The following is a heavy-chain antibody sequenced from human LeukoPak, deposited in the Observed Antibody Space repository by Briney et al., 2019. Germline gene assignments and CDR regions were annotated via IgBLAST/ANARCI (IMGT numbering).Heavy chain of an antibody. CDR2: IRQDGGAI. CDR3: AKDQFVYGSGSYIGFDY. V-gene: IGHV3-7*01. Sequence: GGSLRLSCVASEFSFYRHWMSWVRQAPGKGLEWVATIRQDGGAIFYLDSVKGRFIISRDNAKNSLSLQMDSLRVEDTAVYYCAKDQFVYGSGSYIGFDYWGQGTLVTVSS. J-gene: IGHJ4*02. CDR1: EFSFYRHW. D-gene: IGHD3-10*01.